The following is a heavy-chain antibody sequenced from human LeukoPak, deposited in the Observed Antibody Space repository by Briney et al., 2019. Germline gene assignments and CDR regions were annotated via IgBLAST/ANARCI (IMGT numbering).Heavy chain of an antibody. V-gene: IGHV4-4*02. J-gene: IGHJ4*02. CDR3: ARTGNTAMVPLDY. D-gene: IGHD5-18*01. CDR1: GGSISGSNW. Sequence: SETLSLTCAVSGGSISGSNWWTWVRQSPGKGLEWIGVIYHGGSTNYNPSLKSRVTISVGKSKNQFSLNVHSVTAADTAVYYCARTGNTAMVPLDYWGQGTLVTVSS. CDR2: IYHGGST.